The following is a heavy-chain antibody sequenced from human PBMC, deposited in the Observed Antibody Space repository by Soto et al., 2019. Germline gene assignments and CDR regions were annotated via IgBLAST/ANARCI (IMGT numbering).Heavy chain of an antibody. J-gene: IGHJ3*02. CDR2: IKTDGSIT. CDR1: GFTFSIYW. D-gene: IGHD3-9*01. Sequence: GGSLRLSCAASGFTFSIYWMHWVRQAPGKGLVWVSRIKTDGSITSYADSVKGRFTISRDNAKNTLYLQTNSLRAEDTAVYYCAREYYDILTGYPTGVFDIWGQGTMVTVSS. CDR3: AREYYDILTGYPTGVFDI. V-gene: IGHV3-74*01.